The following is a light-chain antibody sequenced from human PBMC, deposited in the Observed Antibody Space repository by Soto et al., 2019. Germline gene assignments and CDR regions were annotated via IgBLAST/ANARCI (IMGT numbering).Light chain of an antibody. J-gene: IGKJ5*01. Sequence: EIVLTQSPATLAFSPGDRSTLSCRSSQSVSSSYLAWYQQKPGQAPRLLIHGASSRATGIPDRISGSGSGTDFTLTISRLEPEDFAVYYCQQYGSSPITFGQGTRLEIK. CDR2: GAS. CDR3: QQYGSSPIT. V-gene: IGKV3-20*01. CDR1: QSVSSSY.